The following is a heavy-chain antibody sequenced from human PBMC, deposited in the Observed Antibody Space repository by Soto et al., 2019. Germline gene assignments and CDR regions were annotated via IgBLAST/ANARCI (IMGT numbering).Heavy chain of an antibody. V-gene: IGHV6-1*01. CDR3: AREYCSGGSCSSAEYFQH. Sequence: SLTCAISGDSVSSNSAAWNWIRQSPSRGLEWLGRTYYRSKWYNDYAVSVKSRITINPDTSKNQFSLQLNSVTPEDTAVYYCAREYCSGGSCSSAEYFQHWGQGTLVPVS. J-gene: IGHJ1*01. CDR2: TYYRSKWYN. CDR1: GDSVSSNSAA. D-gene: IGHD2-15*01.